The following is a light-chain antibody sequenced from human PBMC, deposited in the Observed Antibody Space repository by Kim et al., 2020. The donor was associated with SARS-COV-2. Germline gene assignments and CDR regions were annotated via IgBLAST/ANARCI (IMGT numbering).Light chain of an antibody. Sequence: QSALTQPASVSGSPEQSITISCTGTNSDIGRYNYVSWYQQHPGKAPKVIIYDVSERPSGVSNRFSGSKSGNTASLTISGLQAEDEADYYCSSYTSASAEFGGGTQLTVL. CDR2: DVS. CDR3: SSYTSASAE. J-gene: IGLJ3*02. V-gene: IGLV2-14*03. CDR1: NSDIGRYNY.